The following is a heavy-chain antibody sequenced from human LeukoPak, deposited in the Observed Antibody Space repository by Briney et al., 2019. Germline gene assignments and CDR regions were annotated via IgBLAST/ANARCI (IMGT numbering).Heavy chain of an antibody. CDR1: GYTFTSYA. CDR3: ARDNPGSYYFDY. V-gene: IGHV1-3*01. J-gene: IGHJ4*02. D-gene: IGHD1-14*01. Sequence: ASVKVSCKASGYTFTSYAMHWVRQAPGQRLEWMGWINAGNGNTKYSQKFQGRVTTTRDTSAGTAYMELSSLRSEDTAVYYCARDNPGSYYFDYWGQGTLVTVSS. CDR2: INAGNGNT.